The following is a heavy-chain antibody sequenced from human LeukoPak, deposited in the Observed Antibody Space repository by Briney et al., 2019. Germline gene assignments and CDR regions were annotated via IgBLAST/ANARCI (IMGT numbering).Heavy chain of an antibody. V-gene: IGHV3-7*01. D-gene: IGHD6-13*01. J-gene: IGHJ4*01. Sequence: GGSLRLSCEVSGFTFTDYWMNWVRQAPGKGPEGVASIRQDGSEKTYVESVKGRFTISRDNTKNSLSLQLNGLRAEDTAVYYCARDGTAAGLYFDLWGQGTLVTVSS. CDR3: ARDGTAAGLYFDL. CDR1: GFTFTDYW. CDR2: IRQDGSEK.